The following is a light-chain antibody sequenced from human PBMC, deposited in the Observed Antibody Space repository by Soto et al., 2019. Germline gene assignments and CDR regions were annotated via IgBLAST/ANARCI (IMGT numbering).Light chain of an antibody. CDR3: QQYDRWPPST. CDR2: GPS. Sequence: EIVMTQSPATLSVSPGEGVTLSCRASQSVSNNLAWYQQKPGQAPRLLIYGPSTRATGVPARFSGSGSGTEFTLTISGLQSEDIAVYYCQQYDRWPPSTFGQGTKVDIK. J-gene: IGKJ1*01. CDR1: QSVSNN. V-gene: IGKV3-15*01.